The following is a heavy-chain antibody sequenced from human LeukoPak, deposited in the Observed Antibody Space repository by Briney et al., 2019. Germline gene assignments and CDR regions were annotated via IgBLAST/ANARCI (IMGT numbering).Heavy chain of an antibody. CDR2: MNPNSGNT. D-gene: IGHD2-2*01. Sequence: ASVKVSCKASGYTFTSYDINWVRQATGQGLEWMGWMNPNSGNTGYAQRFQGRVTITRNTSISTAYMELSSLRSEDTAVYYCARAPSKRYCSSTSCYGGYYYMDVWGKGTTVTVSS. CDR1: GYTFTSYD. J-gene: IGHJ6*03. V-gene: IGHV1-8*03. CDR3: ARAPSKRYCSSTSCYGGYYYMDV.